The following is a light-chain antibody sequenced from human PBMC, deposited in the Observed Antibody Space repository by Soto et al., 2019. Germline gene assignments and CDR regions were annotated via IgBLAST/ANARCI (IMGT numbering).Light chain of an antibody. CDR2: EDR. J-gene: IGLJ1*01. CDR1: DIGSKS. V-gene: IGLV3-21*02. Sequence: SYVLTQPPSVSAAPGQTARITCGGDDIGSKSVHWYQQKPGQAPVLVVYEDRARPSGIPERISGSNSGNTATLTISRVEDGDEADYYCQVWDSSNYHYVFGSGTKLTV. CDR3: QVWDSSNYHYV.